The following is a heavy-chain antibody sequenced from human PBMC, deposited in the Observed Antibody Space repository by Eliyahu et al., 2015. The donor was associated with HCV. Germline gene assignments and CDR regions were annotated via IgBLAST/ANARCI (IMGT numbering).Heavy chain of an antibody. CDR2: MYNSGST. Sequence: QVQLQESGPGLVKPSETLSLTCTVSGGSISSYYWSWIRQPPGKGLEWIGYMYNSGSTNYNPSLKSRVTISVDTSKNQFSLKLSSVTAADTAVYYCVRGGSYGYFDYWGQGTLVTVSS. V-gene: IGHV4-59*01. D-gene: IGHD1-26*01. J-gene: IGHJ4*02. CDR3: VRGGSYGYFDY. CDR1: GGSISSYY.